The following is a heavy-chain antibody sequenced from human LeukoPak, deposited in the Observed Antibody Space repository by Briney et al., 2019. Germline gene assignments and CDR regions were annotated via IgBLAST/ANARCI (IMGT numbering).Heavy chain of an antibody. CDR1: GGSFSGYY. Sequence: SETLSLTCAVYGGSFSGYYWSWIRQPPGKGLEWIGEINHSGSTNYNPSLKSRVTISVDTSKNQFSLKLSSVTAADTAVYYCARGLAIKPQAAEGIITPPNYFDYWGQGTLVTVSS. CDR3: ARGLAIKPQAAEGIITPPNYFDY. J-gene: IGHJ4*02. V-gene: IGHV4-34*01. CDR2: INHSGST. D-gene: IGHD6-13*01.